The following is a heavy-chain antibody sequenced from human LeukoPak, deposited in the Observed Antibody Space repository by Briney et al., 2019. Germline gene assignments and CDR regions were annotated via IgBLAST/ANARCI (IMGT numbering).Heavy chain of an antibody. J-gene: IGHJ4*02. D-gene: IGHD3-3*01. V-gene: IGHV3-21*01. CDR3: AKGYTIFQPYYFDY. CDR1: GFTFSSYS. CDR2: ISSSSSYI. Sequence: GGSLRLSCAASGFTFSSYSMNWVRQAPGKGLEWVSSISSSSSYIYYADSVKGRFTISRDNAKNSLYLQMNSLRAEDTAVYYCAKGYTIFQPYYFDYWGQGTLVTVSS.